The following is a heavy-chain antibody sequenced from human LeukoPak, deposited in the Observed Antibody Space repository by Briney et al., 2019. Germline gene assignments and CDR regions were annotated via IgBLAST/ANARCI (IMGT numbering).Heavy chain of an antibody. J-gene: IGHJ4*02. CDR1: GYTFTGYY. Sequence: ASVKVSCKASGYTFTGYYMHWVRQAPGQGLEWMGWINPNSGGTNYAQKFQGRVTMTRDTSISTAYMELSRLRSDDTAVYYCARYYYDGSGYYYQGSMYYFDYWGQGTLVTVSS. D-gene: IGHD3-22*01. CDR2: INPNSGGT. V-gene: IGHV1-2*02. CDR3: ARYYYDGSGYYYQGSMYYFDY.